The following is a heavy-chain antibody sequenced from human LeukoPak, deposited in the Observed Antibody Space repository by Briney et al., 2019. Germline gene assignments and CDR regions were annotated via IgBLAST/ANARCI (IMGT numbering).Heavy chain of an antibody. CDR2: INPNSGAT. V-gene: IGHV1-2*02. CDR1: GYTFTSYD. J-gene: IGHJ4*02. Sequence: ASVKVSCKGSGYTFTSYDINWVRQAPGQGLEWMGWINPNSGATNYAQKFQGRVTMTRDTSISTAYMELSRLRSDDTAVYYCARPPLAYCGADCYYFDYWGQGTLVTVSS. CDR3: ARPPLAYCGADCYYFDY. D-gene: IGHD2-21*01.